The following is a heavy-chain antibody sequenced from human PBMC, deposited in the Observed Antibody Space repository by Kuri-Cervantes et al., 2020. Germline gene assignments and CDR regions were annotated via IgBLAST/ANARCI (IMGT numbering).Heavy chain of an antibody. V-gene: IGHV3-30-3*01. CDR3: ARTLGYCSSTSCYEYYFDY. Sequence: GESLKISCAASGFTFSSYAMHWVRQAPGKGLEWVAVISYDGSNKYYADSVKGRFTISRDNAKNSLYLQMNSLRAEDTAVYYCARTLGYCSSTSCYEYYFDYWGQGTLVTVSS. D-gene: IGHD2-2*01. CDR2: ISYDGSNK. CDR1: GFTFSSYA. J-gene: IGHJ4*02.